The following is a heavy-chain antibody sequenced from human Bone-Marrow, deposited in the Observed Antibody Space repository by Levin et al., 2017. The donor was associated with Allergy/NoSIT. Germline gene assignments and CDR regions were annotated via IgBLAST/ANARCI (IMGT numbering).Heavy chain of an antibody. V-gene: IGHV7-4-1*02. CDR3: ARGIGDVAPFDS. CDR2: MNTNSGNP. Sequence: ASVKVSCKPSGYSFTTFAINWVRQAPGQGLQCLGWMNTNSGNPTYLQGFTGRFVFSLDTSLSTAFLQITSLKTEDSGVYYCARGIGDVAPFDSWGQGTLVTVSS. D-gene: IGHD2-21*02. J-gene: IGHJ4*02. CDR1: GYSFTTFA.